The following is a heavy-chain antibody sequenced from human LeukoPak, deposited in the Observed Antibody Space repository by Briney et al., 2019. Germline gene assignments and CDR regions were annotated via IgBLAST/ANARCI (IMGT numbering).Heavy chain of an antibody. J-gene: IGHJ4*02. CDR1: GFTFSSYA. D-gene: IGHD5-12*01. CDR2: ISYDGSNK. V-gene: IGHV3-30-3*01. Sequence: GGSLRLSCAAPGFTFSSYAMHWVRQAPGKGLEWVAVISYDGSNKYYADSVKGRFTISRDNSKNTLYLQMNSLRAEDTAVYYCARDGYSSWPHWGQGTLVTVSS. CDR3: ARDGYSSWPH.